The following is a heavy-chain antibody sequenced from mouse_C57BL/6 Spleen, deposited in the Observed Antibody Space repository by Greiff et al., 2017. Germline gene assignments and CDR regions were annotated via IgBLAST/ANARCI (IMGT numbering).Heavy chain of an antibody. J-gene: IGHJ2*01. V-gene: IGHV1-85*01. CDR3: ARGITTVVDRNY. D-gene: IGHD1-1*01. Sequence: QVQLQQSGPELVKPGASVKLSCKASGYTFTSYDITWVTQTPGPGLECIAWIYPSDGRTKYTEKFKDKATLTDDTSTSTAYMELHRLTAEDSAVYFCARGITTVVDRNYWGKGTTLTVSS. CDR2: IYPSDGRT. CDR1: GYTFTSYD.